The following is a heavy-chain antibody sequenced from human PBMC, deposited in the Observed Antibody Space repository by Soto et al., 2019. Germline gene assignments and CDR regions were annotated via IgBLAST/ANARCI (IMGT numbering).Heavy chain of an antibody. D-gene: IGHD2-21*02. V-gene: IGHV1-2*04. Sequence: ASVKVSCKASGYTFTGYYMHWVRQAPGQGLEWMGWINPNSGGTNYAQKFQGWVTMTRDTSISTAYMELSRLRSDDTAVYYCARDGGYCGGDCYSIRPNYGMDVWGQGTTVTVSS. J-gene: IGHJ6*02. CDR3: ARDGGYCGGDCYSIRPNYGMDV. CDR1: GYTFTGYY. CDR2: INPNSGGT.